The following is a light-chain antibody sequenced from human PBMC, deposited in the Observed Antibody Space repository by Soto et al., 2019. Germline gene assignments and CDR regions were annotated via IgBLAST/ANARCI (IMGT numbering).Light chain of an antibody. Sequence: DIQMTQYPSTLSASVGDRVTITCRASQSISSWLAWYQQKPGKAPKLLIYKASSLESGVPSRFSGSGSGTEFTLTISGLQPDDFATYHCQQYESYPWTFGQGTKVDIK. V-gene: IGKV1-5*03. CDR2: KAS. CDR1: QSISSW. J-gene: IGKJ1*01. CDR3: QQYESYPWT.